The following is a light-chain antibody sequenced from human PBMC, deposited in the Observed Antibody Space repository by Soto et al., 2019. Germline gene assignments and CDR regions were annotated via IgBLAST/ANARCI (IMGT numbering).Light chain of an antibody. CDR3: QQYDNLPFT. CDR1: QDISNY. Sequence: DIQMTQSPSSLSASVGDRVTITCQASQDISNYLNWYQQKPGKAPKVLSYDASNLETGVPSRFSGSGSGTDFTFTISSLQPEDIATYYCQQYDNLPFTFGPGTKVDIK. V-gene: IGKV1-33*01. J-gene: IGKJ3*01. CDR2: DAS.